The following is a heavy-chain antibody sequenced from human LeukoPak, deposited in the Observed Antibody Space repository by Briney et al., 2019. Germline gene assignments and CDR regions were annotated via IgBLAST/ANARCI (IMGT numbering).Heavy chain of an antibody. V-gene: IGHV4-59*01. J-gene: IGHJ5*02. CDR3: ARVLAREAWCDP. CDR1: GVSITSYY. Sequence: PSETLSLICTVSGVSITSYYWSWIRQPPGKGLEWIGYIYYSGSTNYNPSLKSRVTISVDTSKKQFSLKVSSVTAADTAVYYCARVLAREAWCDPWGQGDLVTVSS. D-gene: IGHD1-26*01. CDR2: IYYSGST.